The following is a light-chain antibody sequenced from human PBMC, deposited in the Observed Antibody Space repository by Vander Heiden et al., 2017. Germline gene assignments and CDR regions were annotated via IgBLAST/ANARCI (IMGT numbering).Light chain of an antibody. CDR3: QQYNGYPYT. CDR1: ENIFTW. CDR2: DAS. Sequence: DIQMTQSPSTLSASVGDRVTITCRASENIFTWLAWYQRKPGRAPKLLIYDASSLERGVPARFSGSRSGTEFTLTISSLQPDDFATYYCQQYNGYPYTFGQGTKLEIK. J-gene: IGKJ2*01. V-gene: IGKV1-5*01.